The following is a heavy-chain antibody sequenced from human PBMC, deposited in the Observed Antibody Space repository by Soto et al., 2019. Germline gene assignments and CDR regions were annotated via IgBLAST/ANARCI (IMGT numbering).Heavy chain of an antibody. CDR1: GGSISSGGYY. CDR3: AGVIIIAAAGKGNWFDP. D-gene: IGHD6-13*01. CDR2: IYYSGST. Sequence: SETLSLTCTVSGGSISSGGYYWSWIRQHPGKGLEWIGYIYYSGSTYYNPSLKSRVTISVDTSKNQFSLKLSSVTAADTAVYYCAGVIIIAAAGKGNWFDPWGQGTLVTVSS. V-gene: IGHV4-31*03. J-gene: IGHJ5*02.